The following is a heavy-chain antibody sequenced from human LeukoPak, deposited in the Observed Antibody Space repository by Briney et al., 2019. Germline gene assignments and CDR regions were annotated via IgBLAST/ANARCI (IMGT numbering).Heavy chain of an antibody. CDR3: ARDPWNYGEDWFDP. Sequence: ASVKVSCKASGYTLISYGISWVRQAPGQGLEWMGWISAYNGNTNYAQKLQGRVTMTTDTSTSTAYMELRSLRSDDTAVYYCARDPWNYGEDWFDPWGQGTLVTVSS. V-gene: IGHV1-18*01. CDR2: ISAYNGNT. J-gene: IGHJ5*02. CDR1: GYTLISYG. D-gene: IGHD1-7*01.